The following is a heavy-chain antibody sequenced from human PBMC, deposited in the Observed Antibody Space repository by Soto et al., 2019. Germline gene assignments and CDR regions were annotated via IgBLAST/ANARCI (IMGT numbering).Heavy chain of an antibody. V-gene: IGHV3-33*06. J-gene: IGHJ6*02. CDR3: AKGPKRGSSGSKTKTTYYYDGFDL. Sequence: GGSLRLSCVASGFSVSDFDFHWVRKPPGKGLGWMAVMWFDGSRKYYADSVKGRFAISRDISSNTVYMQTNSLRAEDTAAFFCAKGPKRGSSGSKTKTTYYYDGFDLWGQGTTVTVSS. CDR1: GFSVSDFD. D-gene: IGHD3-22*01. CDR2: MWFDGSRK.